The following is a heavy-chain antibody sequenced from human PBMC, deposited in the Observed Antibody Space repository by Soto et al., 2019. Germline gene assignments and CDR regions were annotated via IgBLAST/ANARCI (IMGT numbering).Heavy chain of an antibody. D-gene: IGHD3-10*01. CDR2: INHSGST. V-gene: IGHV4-34*01. J-gene: IGHJ4*02. CDR3: ARGSMVRGVIWAY. Sequence: QVQLQQWGAGLLKPSETLSLTCAVYGGSFSGYYWSWIRQPPGKGLEWIGEINHSGSTNYNPSLKSRVXXPXSXXKTQFSLKLSSVTAADPGVYYCARGSMVRGVIWAYWGQGTLVTVSS. CDR1: GGSFSGYY.